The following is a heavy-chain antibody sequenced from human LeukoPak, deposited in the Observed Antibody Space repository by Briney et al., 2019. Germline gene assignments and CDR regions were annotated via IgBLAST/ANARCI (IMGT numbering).Heavy chain of an antibody. CDR1: GFNFRDHW. D-gene: IGHD3-10*01. V-gene: IGHV3-7*01. CDR3: AGSFGDVKNF. Sequence: PGGSLRLPCAGSGFNFRDHWMSWLRQAPGKGPEWVAHIKPDGSEKYYVDSVKGRFIISRDDARNSLSLQMNSLRAEDTAVYYCAGSFGDVKNFWGQGTLVTVSS. CDR2: IKPDGSEK. J-gene: IGHJ4*01.